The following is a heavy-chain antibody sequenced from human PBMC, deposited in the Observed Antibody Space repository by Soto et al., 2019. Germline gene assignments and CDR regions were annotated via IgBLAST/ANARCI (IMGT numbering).Heavy chain of an antibody. CDR3: ARYKDRQQSGGNYYYGIDV. CDR1: GGTFGNSA. J-gene: IGHJ6*02. D-gene: IGHD1-20*01. CDR2: IIPIFPTP. Sequence: QVQLVQSGAEVKKPGSSVTVSCKASGGTFGNSAISWVRQAPGQGLEWMGGIIPIFPTPDYAQNFQGRLTITTNETTSTTYKELTSLRSEDTAVYYCARYKDRQQSGGNYYYGIDVWGQGTTVTVSS. V-gene: IGHV1-69*05.